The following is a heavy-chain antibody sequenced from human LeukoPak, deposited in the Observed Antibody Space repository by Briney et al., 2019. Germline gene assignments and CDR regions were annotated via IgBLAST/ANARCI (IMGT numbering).Heavy chain of an antibody. CDR2: IDHSGST. Sequence: SGTLSLTCAVYGVSFIDYYWSWLRQPPGKGLEWVGEIDHSGSTTYNPSPKSRVTISVDTSKNKFSLKLNSVTAADTAVYHCARGFSHWGQGTLVTVSS. J-gene: IGHJ4*02. CDR3: ARGFSH. V-gene: IGHV4-34*01. CDR1: GVSFIDYY.